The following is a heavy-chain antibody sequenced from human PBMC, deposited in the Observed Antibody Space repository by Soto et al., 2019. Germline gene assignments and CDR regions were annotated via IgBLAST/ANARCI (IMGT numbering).Heavy chain of an antibody. Sequence: GSSVKVSCKASGGTFISYAISWVRQAPGQGLEWMGGIIPIFGTANYAQKFQGRVTITADESTSTAYMELSSLRSEDTAVYYCATSTRSYYYDSSGSTPDYWGQGTLVTSPQ. CDR2: IIPIFGTA. CDR1: GGTFISYA. V-gene: IGHV1-69*13. J-gene: IGHJ4*02. D-gene: IGHD3-22*01. CDR3: ATSTRSYYYDSSGSTPDY.